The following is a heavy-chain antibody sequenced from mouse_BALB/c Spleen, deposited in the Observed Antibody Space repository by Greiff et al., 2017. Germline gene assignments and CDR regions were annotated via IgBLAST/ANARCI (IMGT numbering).Heavy chain of an antibody. Sequence: EVKVVESGGGLVQPGGSLKLSCAASGFTFSSYGMSWVRQTPDKRLELVATINSNGGSTYYPDSVKGRFTISRDNAKNTLYLQMSSLKSEDTAMYYCARDGGYDAWFAYWGQGTLVTVSA. CDR1: GFTFSSYG. CDR3: ARDGGYDAWFAY. J-gene: IGHJ3*01. CDR2: INSNGGST. V-gene: IGHV5-6-3*01. D-gene: IGHD2-14*01.